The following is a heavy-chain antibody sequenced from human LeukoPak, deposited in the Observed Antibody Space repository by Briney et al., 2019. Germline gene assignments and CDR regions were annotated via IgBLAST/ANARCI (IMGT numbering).Heavy chain of an antibody. CDR1: GGSFSGYY. CDR2: INHSGRT. V-gene: IGHV4-34*01. J-gene: IGHJ5*02. D-gene: IGHD3-10*01. Sequence: SETLSLTCAVCGGSFSGYYWSWIRQPPGKGLEGIGEINHSGRTNYNPSLKSGGTISVHTSKTQFSLKLSSLTAADTAVYYCASGLRWFGELALVRTRRPLTGWFDPWGQGTLVTVSS. CDR3: ASGLRWFGELALVRTRRPLTGWFDP.